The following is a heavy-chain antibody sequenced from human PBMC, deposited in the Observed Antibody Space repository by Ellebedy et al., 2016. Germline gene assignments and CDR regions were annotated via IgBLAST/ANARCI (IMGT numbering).Heavy chain of an antibody. D-gene: IGHD2-2*01. CDR2: VSHSGST. Sequence: SETLSLTCAVYGGSFRGYYWSWIRQPPGKGLEWIGEVSHSGSTNYNPSLKSRVTISEDTSKNQFSLRLRSVTAADTAVYYCARPVDCSSTTCHGGGFDHWGQGTQVTVSS. V-gene: IGHV4-34*01. J-gene: IGHJ4*02. CDR1: GGSFRGYY. CDR3: ARPVDCSSTTCHGGGFDH.